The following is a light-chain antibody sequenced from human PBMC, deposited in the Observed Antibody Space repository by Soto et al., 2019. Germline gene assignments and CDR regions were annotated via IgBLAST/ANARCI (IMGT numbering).Light chain of an antibody. Sequence: SALTQPPSASGSPGQSVIISCTGTSSDVGGYNYVSWYQQHPGKVPKVMIYEVSKRPSGVPDRFSGSKSGNTASLTVSGLQAEDEADYYCSSYAGSNNPYVFGTGTKVTVL. J-gene: IGLJ1*01. CDR3: SSYAGSNNPYV. V-gene: IGLV2-8*01. CDR2: EVS. CDR1: SSDVGGYNY.